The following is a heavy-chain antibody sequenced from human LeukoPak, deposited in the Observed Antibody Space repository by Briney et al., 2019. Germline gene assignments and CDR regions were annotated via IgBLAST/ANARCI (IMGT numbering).Heavy chain of an antibody. CDR1: GFTFSSYS. J-gene: IGHJ4*02. Sequence: GGSLRLSCAASGFTFSSYSMNWARQAPGKGLEWVSYISSSSSTIYFADSVKGRFTISRDNAKNSLYLQMNSLRDEDTAVYYCARQYSSSSKGDYWGQGTLVTVSS. CDR2: ISSSSSTI. D-gene: IGHD6-6*01. CDR3: ARQYSSSSKGDY. V-gene: IGHV3-48*02.